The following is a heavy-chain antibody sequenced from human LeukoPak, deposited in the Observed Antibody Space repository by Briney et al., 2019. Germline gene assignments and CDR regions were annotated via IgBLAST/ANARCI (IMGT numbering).Heavy chain of an antibody. Sequence: GGSLRLSCAASGFTVSSNYMSWVRQAPGKGLEWVSVIYSGGSTYYADSVKGRFIISRDNSKNTLYLQMNSLRAEDTAVYYCARGGITMMSNRGYYFDYWGQGTLVTVSS. J-gene: IGHJ4*02. CDR1: GFTVSSNY. D-gene: IGHD3-22*01. CDR3: ARGGITMMSNRGYYFDY. CDR2: IYSGGST. V-gene: IGHV3-53*01.